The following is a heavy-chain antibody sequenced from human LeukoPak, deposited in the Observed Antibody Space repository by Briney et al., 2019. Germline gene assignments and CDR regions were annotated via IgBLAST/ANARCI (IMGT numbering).Heavy chain of an antibody. CDR2: IGAGGTFT. Sequence: GGSLRLPCTASGFTLSSYAMNWAPQAPGKGLEWVSGIGAGGTFTYYADSVKGRFTISRDNSRNTLYLQMNSLRADDTAVYYCAKDLDYTTCGYYFDYWGQGTLVTVSS. J-gene: IGHJ4*02. D-gene: IGHD4-11*01. CDR1: GFTLSSYA. V-gene: IGHV3-23*01. CDR3: AKDLDYTTCGYYFDY.